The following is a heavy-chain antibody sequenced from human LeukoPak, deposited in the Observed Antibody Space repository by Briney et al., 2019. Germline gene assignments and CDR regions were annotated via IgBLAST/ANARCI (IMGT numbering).Heavy chain of an antibody. Sequence: ASVRVSCKASGYTFTPYYIHWVRPAPGQGLEWMGIINPSDGSTTYAQKFQDRLTMTRDTSTTTVYMELSSLRSEDTAVYYCARSVTTVAARFDYWGQGTLVTVSS. V-gene: IGHV1-46*01. CDR3: ARSVTTVAARFDY. CDR1: GYTFTPYY. CDR2: INPSDGST. J-gene: IGHJ4*02. D-gene: IGHD4-23*01.